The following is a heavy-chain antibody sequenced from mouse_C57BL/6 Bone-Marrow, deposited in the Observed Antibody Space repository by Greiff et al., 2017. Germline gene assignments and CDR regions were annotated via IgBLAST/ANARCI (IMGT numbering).Heavy chain of an antibody. J-gene: IGHJ4*01. D-gene: IGHD1-1*01. CDR2: ISSGGDYL. V-gene: IGHV5-9-1*02. Sequence: EVKLMESGEGLVKPGGSLKLSCAASGFTFSSYAMSWVRQTPEKRLEWVAYISSGGDYLYYADTVTGRFPISRDNARNTLYLQMSSLKYEDTAMYYCTVTTVVAHYAMDYWGQGTSVTVSS. CDR3: TVTTVVAHYAMDY. CDR1: GFTFSSYA.